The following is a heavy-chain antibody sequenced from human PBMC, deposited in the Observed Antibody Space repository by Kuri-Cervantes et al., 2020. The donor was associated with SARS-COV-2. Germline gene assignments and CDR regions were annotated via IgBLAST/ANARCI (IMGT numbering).Heavy chain of an antibody. V-gene: IGHV5-51*01. CDR2: IYPGDSDT. D-gene: IGHD3-22*01. Sequence: GESLKISCKGSGYSFTSYWIGWVRQMPGKGLEWMGIIYPGDSDTRYSPSFQGQVTISADKSISTAYLQWSSLKASDTAMCYCARLKFTMIVVDSAAFDIWGQGTMVTVSS. CDR3: ARLKFTMIVVDSAAFDI. CDR1: GYSFTSYW. J-gene: IGHJ3*02.